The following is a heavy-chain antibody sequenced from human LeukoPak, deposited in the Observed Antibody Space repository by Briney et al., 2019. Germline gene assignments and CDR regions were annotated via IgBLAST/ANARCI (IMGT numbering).Heavy chain of an antibody. D-gene: IGHD2-15*01. CDR1: GFTFSGHW. Sequence: GGSLRLSCVASGFTFSGHWMHWVRQVPGKGLMAVSRITPDGNAAAYADSAKGRFTISRDNAKNTLYLEMNSLTAEDTALYHCTRSGYSNGYGYWGQGTLVTVSS. CDR2: ITPDGNAA. V-gene: IGHV3-74*03. CDR3: TRSGYSNGYGY. J-gene: IGHJ4*02.